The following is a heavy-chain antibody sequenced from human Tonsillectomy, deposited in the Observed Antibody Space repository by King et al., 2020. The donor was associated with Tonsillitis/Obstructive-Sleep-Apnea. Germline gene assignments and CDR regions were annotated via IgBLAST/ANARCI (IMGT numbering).Heavy chain of an antibody. CDR2: IWYDGSKK. CDR3: ARECTYYSGSGRNNYYGIDV. J-gene: IGHJ6*02. Sequence: VQLVESGGGVVQPGRSLRLSCAASGFSFSGYDIHWVRQGPGKGLEWVALIWYDGSKKYYADSVKGRFTISRDNSKNTIYLQMNSLRAEDTAMYYCARECTYYSGSGRNNYYGIDVWRQGTTVTVSS. V-gene: IGHV3-33*01. D-gene: IGHD3-10*01. CDR1: GFSFSGYD.